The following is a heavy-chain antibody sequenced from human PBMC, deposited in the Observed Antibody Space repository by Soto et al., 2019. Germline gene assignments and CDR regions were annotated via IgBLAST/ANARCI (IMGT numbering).Heavy chain of an antibody. CDR2: ISYSGMT. V-gene: IGHV4-39*01. D-gene: IGHD1-26*01. J-gene: IGHJ1*01. CDR3: AIFSYHRDHSGLHDV. CDR1: GGAMSRISYY. Sequence: SGTLSLTCAVPGGAMSRISYYWGWIRQTPGTGLEWIASISYSGMTYYRHSLKGRVAISLDRSQNQFSLRLHSMTAADTALYYCAIFSYHRDHSGLHDVWARGFQVTGSS.